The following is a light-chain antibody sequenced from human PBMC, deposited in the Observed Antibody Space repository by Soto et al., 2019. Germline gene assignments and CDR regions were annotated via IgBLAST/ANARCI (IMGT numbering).Light chain of an antibody. J-gene: IGLJ3*02. CDR3: GTWDTALSAGK. CDR1: DSNVGSNY. Sequence: QSVLAQPPSVSAATGQSVIISCSGSDSNVGSNYVSWYQQFPGAPPKLLIYDTSKRPSWISDRFSASKSGTSATLIISSLQTGDEGHYYCGTWDTALSAGKFGGGTKLTVL. CDR2: DTS. V-gene: IGLV1-51*01.